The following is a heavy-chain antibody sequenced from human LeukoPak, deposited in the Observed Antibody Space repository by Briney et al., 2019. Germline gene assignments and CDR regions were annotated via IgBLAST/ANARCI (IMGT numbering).Heavy chain of an antibody. CDR1: GFTFSSYS. J-gene: IGHJ5*02. V-gene: IGHV3-74*01. D-gene: IGHD1-26*01. CDR2: INSDGSST. Sequence: GGSLRLSCAGSGFTFSSYSMNWVRQAPGKGLVGVSRINSDGSSTSYADSVKGRFTISRDNAKNTLYLQMNSLRAEDTAVYYCARGPMVGATRDWFDPWGQGTLVTVSS. CDR3: ARGPMVGATRDWFDP.